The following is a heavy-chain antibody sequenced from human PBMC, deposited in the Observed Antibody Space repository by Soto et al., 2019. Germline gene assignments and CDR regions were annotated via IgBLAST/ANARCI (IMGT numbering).Heavy chain of an antibody. Sequence: SETLSLTCAVSGDPISSSKWWTWVRQTPGKGLEWIGKIDQNGITNYNSSLESRVTILKDNSKNQLSLKLTSVTAVDSAVYYCARLNRDYYYYGMDVWGQGATVTVSS. CDR3: ARLNRDYYYYGMDV. V-gene: IGHV4-4*02. CDR1: GDPISSSKW. J-gene: IGHJ6*02. CDR2: IDQNGIT.